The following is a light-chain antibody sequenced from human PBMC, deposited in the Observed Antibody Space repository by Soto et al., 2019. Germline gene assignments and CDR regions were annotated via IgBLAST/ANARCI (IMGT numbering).Light chain of an antibody. V-gene: IGKV1-5*03. Sequence: DIQMTQSPSTLSASVGDRVTITCRASQSISSWLAWYQQKPGKAPKLLIYKASSLESGVPSRFSGSGSGTEFTLTISSLQPDDFAAYDGQHDNSYWTFGQGTKVEIK. J-gene: IGKJ1*01. CDR2: KAS. CDR3: QHDNSYWT. CDR1: QSISSW.